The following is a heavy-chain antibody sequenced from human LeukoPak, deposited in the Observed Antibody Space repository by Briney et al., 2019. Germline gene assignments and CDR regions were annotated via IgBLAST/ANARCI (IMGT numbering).Heavy chain of an antibody. J-gene: IGHJ5*02. D-gene: IGHD3-10*01. CDR2: ISGSGGNT. CDR1: GFTFSSYG. V-gene: IGHV3-23*01. Sequence: GGSLRLSCAASGFTFSSYGMSGVRQAPGKGLEWVSGISGSGGNTYYADSVKGRFTISRDNSKNTLYLQMNSLRAEDTAVYYCAKETITMVLLWFDPWGQGTLVTVSS. CDR3: AKETITMVLLWFDP.